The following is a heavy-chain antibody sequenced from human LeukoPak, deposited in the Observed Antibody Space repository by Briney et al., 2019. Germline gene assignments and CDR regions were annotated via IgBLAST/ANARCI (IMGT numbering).Heavy chain of an antibody. CDR1: GGSISSSSYY. V-gene: IGHV4-39*02. CDR3: AGEVDGYSSSWYDWGARAYYYYYGMDV. CDR2: IYYSGST. Sequence: ETLSLTCTVSGGSISSSSYYWGWIRQPPGKGLEWIGSIYYSGSTYYNPSLKSRVTISVDTSKNQFSLKLSSVTAADTAVYYCAGEVDGYSSSWYDWGARAYYYYYGMDVWSQGTTVTVSS. J-gene: IGHJ6*02. D-gene: IGHD6-13*01.